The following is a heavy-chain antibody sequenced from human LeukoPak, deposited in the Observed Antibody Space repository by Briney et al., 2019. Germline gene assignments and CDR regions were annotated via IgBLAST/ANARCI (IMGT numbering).Heavy chain of an antibody. V-gene: IGHV1-8*01. CDR1: GYTFSSYD. CDR2: MNPNIGNT. D-gene: IGHD1-26*01. CDR3: AREPLDGEGATIFDF. Sequence: ASVKVSCKTSGYTFSSYDINWVRQATAQGLEWMGWMNPNIGNTGYAQNFQGRVTMTRNPSISTAYMELSSLRSEDTAVYYCAREPLDGEGATIFDFWGRGTLVTVSS. J-gene: IGHJ4*02.